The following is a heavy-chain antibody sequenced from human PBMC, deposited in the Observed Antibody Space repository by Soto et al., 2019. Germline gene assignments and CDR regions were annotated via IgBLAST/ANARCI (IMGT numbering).Heavy chain of an antibody. D-gene: IGHD2-8*01. J-gene: IGHJ6*02. CDR3: ARHPRYCTNGVCYKSPLDV. Sequence: GESLKISCKGSGYSFTSYWISWVRQMPGKGLDWMGRIDPSDSYTNYSPSFQGHVTISADKSISTAYLQWSSLKASDTAMYYCARHPRYCTNGVCYKSPLDVWGQGTTVTVSS. V-gene: IGHV5-10-1*01. CDR2: IDPSDSYT. CDR1: GYSFTSYW.